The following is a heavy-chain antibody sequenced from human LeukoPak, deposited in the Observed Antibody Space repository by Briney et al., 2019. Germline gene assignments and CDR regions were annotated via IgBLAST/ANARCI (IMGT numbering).Heavy chain of an antibody. CDR2: IYYSGST. CDR1: GGSISSYY. V-gene: IGHV4-59*08. Sequence: SETLSLTCTVSGGSISSYYWSWIRQPPGKGLEWIGYIYYSGSTKYNPSLKSRVTISVDASKTQFSLKLNSVTAADTAVYYCARHKIAPTGWFDPWGQGTLVTVSS. D-gene: IGHD6-13*01. J-gene: IGHJ5*02. CDR3: ARHKIAPTGWFDP.